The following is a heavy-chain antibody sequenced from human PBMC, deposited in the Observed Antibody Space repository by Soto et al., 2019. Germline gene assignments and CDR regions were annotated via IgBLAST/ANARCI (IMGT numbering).Heavy chain of an antibody. D-gene: IGHD4-17*01. CDR3: ARMTTVITYFDL. J-gene: IGHJ2*01. V-gene: IGHV4-31*03. Sequence: QVQLQESGPGLVKPSQTLSLTCTVSGGSISSGGYYWSWIRQHPGKGLEWIGYIYYSGSTYYTPSLKSRVTISVDTSKNQCALKLSAVTAADTAVYYCARMTTVITYFDLWGRGTLVTVSS. CDR1: GGSISSGGYY. CDR2: IYYSGST.